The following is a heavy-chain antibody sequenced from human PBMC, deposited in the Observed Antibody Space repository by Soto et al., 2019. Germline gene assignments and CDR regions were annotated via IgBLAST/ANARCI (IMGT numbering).Heavy chain of an antibody. J-gene: IGHJ3*02. Sequence: ASVKVSCKVSGYTLTELSMHWVRQAPGKGLEWMGGFDPEDGETIYAQKFQGRVTMTEDTSTDTAYMELSSLRSEDTAVYYCSIPLGTGTTGAFDIWGQGTMVTVSS. CDR1: GYTLTELS. V-gene: IGHV1-24*01. CDR2: FDPEDGET. D-gene: IGHD1-7*01. CDR3: SIPLGTGTTGAFDI.